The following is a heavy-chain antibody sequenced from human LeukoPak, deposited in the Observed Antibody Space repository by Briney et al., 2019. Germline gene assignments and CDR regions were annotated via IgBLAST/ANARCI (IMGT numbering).Heavy chain of an antibody. J-gene: IGHJ6*03. V-gene: IGHV4-34*01. Sequence: SETLSLTCDVYGGSFSGGSFSGYYWSWIRQPPGKGLEWIGEINHRGSTNYNPSLKSRVTMSVDTSKNQFSLKLSSVTAADTAVYYCARGNLWDYRRYYYYMDVWGKGTTVTVSS. CDR3: ARGNLWDYRRYYYYMDV. CDR1: GGSFSGGSFSGYY. D-gene: IGHD4-11*01. CDR2: INHRGST.